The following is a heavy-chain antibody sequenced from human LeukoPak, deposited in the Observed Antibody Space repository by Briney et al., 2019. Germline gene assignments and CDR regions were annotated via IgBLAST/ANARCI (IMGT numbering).Heavy chain of an antibody. D-gene: IGHD3-10*01. J-gene: IGHJ3*02. CDR3: ASVEYYGSGSYFAFDI. CDR2: IYYSGST. CDR1: GGSISSYY. Sequence: SETLSLTCSVSGGSISSYYWNWIRQPPGKGLEWIGYIYYSGSTNYNPSLKSRVTISVDTSRNQFSLSLSSVTAADTAVYYCASVEYYGSGSYFAFDIWGQGTMVTVSS. V-gene: IGHV4-59*01.